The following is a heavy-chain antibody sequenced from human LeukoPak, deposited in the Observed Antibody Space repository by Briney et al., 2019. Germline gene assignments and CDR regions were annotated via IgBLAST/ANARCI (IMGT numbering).Heavy chain of an antibody. CDR2: ISSSGGTT. J-gene: IGHJ4*02. V-gene: IGHV3-23*01. D-gene: IGHD6-19*01. CDR3: AKDRSGWPTNFDS. CDR1: GFTFSTYA. Sequence: GGSLRLSCAASGFTFSTYAVNWVRQAPGKGLEWASAISSSGGTTYYADSVKGRFSISRDNSKNTVYLQMNSLRAEDTAVYYCAKDRSGWPTNFDSWGQGTLVTVSA.